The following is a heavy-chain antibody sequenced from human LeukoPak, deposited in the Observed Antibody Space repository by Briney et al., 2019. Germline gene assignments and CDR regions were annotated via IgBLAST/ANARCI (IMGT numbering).Heavy chain of an antibody. CDR1: GFTFSDHY. CDR2: TRNKANSYTT. D-gene: IGHD2-2*01. J-gene: IGHJ4*02. V-gene: IGHV3-72*01. CDR3: ARARIGYCSSTSCPG. Sequence: GGSLRLSCAASGFTFSDHYMDWVRQAPGKGLEWVGCTRNKANSYTTEYAASVKGRFTISRDDSKNSLYLQMNSLKTEDTAVYYCARARIGYCSSTSCPGWGQGTLVTVSS.